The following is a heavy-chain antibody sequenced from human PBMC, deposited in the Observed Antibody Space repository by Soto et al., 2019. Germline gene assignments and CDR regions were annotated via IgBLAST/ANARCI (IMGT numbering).Heavy chain of an antibody. CDR1: GFTVSSNY. Sequence: EVQLVETGGGLIQPGGSLRLSCAASGFTVSSNYMSWVRQAPGKGLEWVSVIYSGGITYYADSVKGRFTISRDNSKNTLYLQMNSLRAEDTAMYYCARDGSAAALPWDWGQGTLVTVSS. D-gene: IGHD6-13*01. J-gene: IGHJ4*02. V-gene: IGHV3-53*02. CDR3: ARDGSAAALPWD. CDR2: IYSGGIT.